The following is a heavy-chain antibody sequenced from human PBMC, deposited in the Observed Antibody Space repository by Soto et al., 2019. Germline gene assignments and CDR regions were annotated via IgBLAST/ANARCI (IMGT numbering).Heavy chain of an antibody. CDR3: ASHYDSSGYYYRGLDY. J-gene: IGHJ4*02. CDR1: GGTFSSYA. D-gene: IGHD3-22*01. Sequence: QVQLVQSGAEVKKPGSSVKVSCKASGGTFSSYAISWVRQAPGQGLEWMGGIIPIFGTADYAQKFQGRVTITADESTSTGKMELSSLRSEDTAVYYCASHYDSSGYYYRGLDYWGQVTLVTVSS. CDR2: IIPIFGTA. V-gene: IGHV1-69*12.